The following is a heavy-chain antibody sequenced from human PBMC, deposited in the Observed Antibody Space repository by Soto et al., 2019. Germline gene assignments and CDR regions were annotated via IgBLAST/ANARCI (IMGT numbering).Heavy chain of an antibody. Sequence: GGSLRLSCVGSGFTFSRFGMHWVRQAPGKGLEWVAYIFYDGSAQYYGDSVKGRSIISRDNSKKTLLLEMKSLRSEDTAIYCWAKGVIGMMFGMDVWGQGTTVTVSS. CDR3: AKGVIGMMFGMDV. J-gene: IGHJ6*02. CDR1: GFTFSRFG. V-gene: IGHV3-30*02. D-gene: IGHD2-21*01. CDR2: IFYDGSAQ.